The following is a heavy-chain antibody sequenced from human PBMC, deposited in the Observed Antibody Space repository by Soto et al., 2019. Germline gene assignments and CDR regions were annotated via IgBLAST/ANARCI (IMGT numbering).Heavy chain of an antibody. CDR3: ARDSAGYSNYYYYYYMDV. CDR1: GGSISSYY. D-gene: IGHD4-4*01. CDR2: IYYSGST. V-gene: IGHV4-59*01. Sequence: SETLSLTCTVSGGSISSYYWSWIRQPPGKGLEWIGYIYYSGSTNYNPSLKSRVTISVDTSKNQFSLKLSSVTAADTAVYYCARDSAGYSNYYYYYYMDVWGKGTTVTV. J-gene: IGHJ6*03.